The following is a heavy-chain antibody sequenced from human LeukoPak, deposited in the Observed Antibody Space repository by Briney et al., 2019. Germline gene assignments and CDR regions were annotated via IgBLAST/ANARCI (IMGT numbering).Heavy chain of an antibody. J-gene: IGHJ4*02. Sequence: PGGSLRLSCAASGFTFRSYEMNWVRQAPGKGLEWVSYISSSGSSTYYADSVKGRFTISRDNAKNTLYLQMNSLRAEDTAVYYCARGGGYSYGSFDYWGQGTLVTVSS. CDR2: ISSSGSST. V-gene: IGHV3-48*03. D-gene: IGHD5-18*01. CDR1: GFTFRSYE. CDR3: ARGGGYSYGSFDY.